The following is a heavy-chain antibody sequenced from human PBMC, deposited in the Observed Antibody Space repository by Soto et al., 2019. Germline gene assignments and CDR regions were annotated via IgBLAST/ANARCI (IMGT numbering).Heavy chain of an antibody. D-gene: IGHD3-22*01. Sequence: SETLSLTCTVSGDSISSGGYYWSWIRQHPGKGLEWIGYIYYSGSTYYNPSLKSRVTISVDTSKNQFSLKLSSVTAADTAVYYCARSRSYYYDSSGGRPFDYWGQGTLVTVSS. V-gene: IGHV4-31*03. CDR2: IYYSGST. J-gene: IGHJ4*02. CDR3: ARSRSYYYDSSGGRPFDY. CDR1: GDSISSGGYY.